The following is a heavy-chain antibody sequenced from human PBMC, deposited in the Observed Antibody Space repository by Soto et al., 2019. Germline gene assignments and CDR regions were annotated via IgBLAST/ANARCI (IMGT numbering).Heavy chain of an antibody. V-gene: IGHV3-74*01. D-gene: IGHD3-3*01. CDR2: INSDGSST. J-gene: IGHJ5*02. Sequence: GGSLRLSCAASGFTFSSYWMHWVRQAPGKGLVWVSRINSDGSSTSYADSVKGRFTISRDNAKNTLYLQMNSLRAEDTAVYYCARDPSEALFEIFGVVISNWFDPWGQGTLVTVSS. CDR1: GFTFSSYW. CDR3: ARDPSEALFEIFGVVISNWFDP.